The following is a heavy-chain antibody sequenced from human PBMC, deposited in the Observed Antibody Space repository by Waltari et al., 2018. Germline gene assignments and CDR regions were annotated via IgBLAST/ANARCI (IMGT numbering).Heavy chain of an antibody. J-gene: IGHJ4*02. V-gene: IGHV3-9*01. CDR3: ARADCSGGTCLNFDS. Sequence: EVQLVESGGGLAQPGRSLRLSCAASGFTFDDYAMHWVRQAPGKGRGWGAGISWKSGSIGYADSLKGRLTISRDNAKNSLYLQMNGLRAEDTALYHCARADCSGGTCLNFDSWGQGTLVTVSS. CDR2: ISWKSGSI. CDR1: GFTFDDYA. D-gene: IGHD2-15*01.